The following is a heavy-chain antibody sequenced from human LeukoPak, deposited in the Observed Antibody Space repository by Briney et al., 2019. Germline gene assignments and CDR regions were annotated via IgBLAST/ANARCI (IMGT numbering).Heavy chain of an antibody. CDR2: IHQDGNEK. V-gene: IGHV3-7*04. CDR3: ARGDKFSGDY. D-gene: IGHD2-15*01. CDR1: GFTFSTYW. Sequence: GGSLRLSCAASGFTFSTYWMSWVRQAPGKGLEWVANIHQDGNEKYYVDSVKGRFTISRDNAKNSLCLQMNSLRAEDTAVYYCARGDKFSGDYWGQGTLVTVSS. J-gene: IGHJ4*02.